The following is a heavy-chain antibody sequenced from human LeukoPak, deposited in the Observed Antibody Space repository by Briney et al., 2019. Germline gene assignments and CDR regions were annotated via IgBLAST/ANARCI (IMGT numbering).Heavy chain of an antibody. D-gene: IGHD3-10*01. Sequence: PGGSLRLSCAASGFTFSSYAMSWVRQAPGKGLEWVSAISGSGGSTYYADSVKGRFTISRDNSKNTLYLQMNSLRAEDTAVYYCAKDGIGFYGSGSPFDYWGQGTLVTVSS. CDR3: AKDGIGFYGSGSPFDY. CDR2: ISGSGGST. J-gene: IGHJ4*02. CDR1: GFTFSSYA. V-gene: IGHV3-23*01.